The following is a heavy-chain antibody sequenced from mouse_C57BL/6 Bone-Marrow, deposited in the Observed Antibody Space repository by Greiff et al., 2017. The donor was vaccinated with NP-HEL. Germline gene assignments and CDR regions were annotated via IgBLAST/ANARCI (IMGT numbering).Heavy chain of an antibody. CDR1: GFTFSSYA. V-gene: IGHV5-9-1*02. Sequence: EVKVVESGEGLVKPGGSLKLSCAASGFTFSSYAMSWVRQTPEKRLEWVAYISSGGDYIYYADTVKGRFTISRDTAWITLYLQLSSLKSEDAAMDYCTRPHWYYGSSYGFAYWGQGTLVTVSA. D-gene: IGHD1-1*01. CDR3: TRPHWYYGSSYGFAY. J-gene: IGHJ3*01. CDR2: ISSGGDYI.